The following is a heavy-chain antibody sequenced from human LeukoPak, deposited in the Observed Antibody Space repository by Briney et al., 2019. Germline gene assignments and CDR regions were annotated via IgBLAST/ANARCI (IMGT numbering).Heavy chain of an antibody. D-gene: IGHD3-22*01. CDR1: GYSFAGYY. CDR2: MSPNTDDT. J-gene: IGHJ5*02. V-gene: IGHV1-2*02. CDR3: ARGNYYDTSGHPRRWFDP. Sequence: ASVKVSCKASGYSFAGYYIHWVRQAPGQGLEWMGWMSPNTDDTNYAQNFQGRVTMTRDTSITTAYMELSRLTSDDTAVYYCARGNYYDTSGHPRRWFDPWGQGTLVTVSS.